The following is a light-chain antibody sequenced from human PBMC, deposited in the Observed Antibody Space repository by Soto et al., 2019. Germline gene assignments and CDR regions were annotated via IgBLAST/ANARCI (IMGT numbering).Light chain of an antibody. CDR2: AAS. J-gene: IGKJ1*01. CDR1: QRVSGSS. Sequence: EIVLTQSPGTLSLSPGERATLSCRASQRVSGSSLAWYQHTPGQGPRLLIYAASSRAAGVPDRFSGSGSGTDFTLTISRLEPEDFAVYYCQQYGSSPWTFGQGSKVDIK. V-gene: IGKV3-20*01. CDR3: QQYGSSPWT.